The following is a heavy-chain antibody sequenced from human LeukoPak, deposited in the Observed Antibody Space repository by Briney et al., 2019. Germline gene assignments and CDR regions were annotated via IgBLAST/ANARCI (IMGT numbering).Heavy chain of an antibody. Sequence: PSETLSPTCTVSGGPITSRSYYWGWIRQPPGKGLEWIGDINYSGSTYYNASLRSRVTMSVDTSRSQFSLKLTSVTAADTAVYYCARRYSSGSNYFDYWGQGTLATVSP. CDR3: ARRYSSGSNYFDY. D-gene: IGHD1-1*01. CDR2: INYSGST. V-gene: IGHV4-39*01. CDR1: GGPITSRSYY. J-gene: IGHJ4*02.